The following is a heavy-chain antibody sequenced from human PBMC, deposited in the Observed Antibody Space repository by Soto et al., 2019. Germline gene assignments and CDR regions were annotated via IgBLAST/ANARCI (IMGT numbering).Heavy chain of an antibody. CDR1: GYTFTNYD. J-gene: IGHJ6*02. CDR2: MNPNSGNT. Sequence: QVQLLQSGAEVKKPGTSVRVSCRASGYTFTNYDVNWVRQAAGQGLEWMGWMNPNSGNTDYAQKFRDSVAMTRNTSIDTAYIELSSLTSEDTAVYYCASQGVDFWGVGHYSGLGVWGRGAACTVAS. CDR3: ASQGVDFWGVGHYSGLGV. V-gene: IGHV1-8*01. D-gene: IGHD3-3*01.